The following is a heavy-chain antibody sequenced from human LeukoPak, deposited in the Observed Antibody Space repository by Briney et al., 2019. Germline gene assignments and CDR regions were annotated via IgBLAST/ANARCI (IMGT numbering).Heavy chain of an antibody. CDR2: INHSGST. Sequence: SETLSLTCAVYGGSFSGYYWSWIRQPPGKGLEWIGEINHSGSTYYNPSLKSRVTISVDTSKNQFSLKLSSVTAADTAVYYCARGGYSYGYGYWGQGTLVTVSS. CDR3: ARGGYSYGYGY. CDR1: GGSFSGYY. V-gene: IGHV4-34*01. D-gene: IGHD5-18*01. J-gene: IGHJ4*02.